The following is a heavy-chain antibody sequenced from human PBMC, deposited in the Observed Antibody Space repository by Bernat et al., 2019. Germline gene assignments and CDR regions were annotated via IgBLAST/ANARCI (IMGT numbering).Heavy chain of an antibody. J-gene: IGHJ4*02. V-gene: IGHV3-23*01. CDR1: GFTFSSYV. D-gene: IGHD2-21*02. CDR2: ISGSGGST. Sequence: EVQLLESGGGLVQTGGSLRLSCAASGFTFSSYVVSWVRQAPGKGLEWVSTISGSGGSTYYADSVKGRFTISRDNSKNTLYLQMNSLRAEDTAVYCCAPEGCGDPRCWGQGTLVTVSS. CDR3: APEGCGDPRC.